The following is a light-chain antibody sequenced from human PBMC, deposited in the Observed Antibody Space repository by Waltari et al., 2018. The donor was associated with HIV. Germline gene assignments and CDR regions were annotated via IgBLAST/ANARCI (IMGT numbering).Light chain of an antibody. CDR2: WAS. CDR3: QQYYSTPVT. CDR1: QSVLYSSNNKNF. J-gene: IGKJ1*01. Sequence: DIVMTQFPDSLAVSLGERATIRCKSSQSVLYSSNNKNFLAWYQQKPGQPTKLLFYWASTRQSGVPDRFSGSGSGTDFTLTISSLQAEDVAVYYCQQYYSTPVTFGQGTKVEIK. V-gene: IGKV4-1*01.